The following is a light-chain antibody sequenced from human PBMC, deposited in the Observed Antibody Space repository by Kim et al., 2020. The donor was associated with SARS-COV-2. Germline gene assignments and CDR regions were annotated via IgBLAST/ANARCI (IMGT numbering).Light chain of an antibody. CDR2: GNS. CDR3: QSYDSSLSGYV. J-gene: IGLJ1*01. Sequence: GVTISCTGSSSNIGAGYDVPWYQQLPGTAPKLLIYGNSNRPSGVPDRFSGSKSGTSASLAITGLQAEDEADYYCQSYDSSLSGYVFGTGTKVTVL. V-gene: IGLV1-40*01. CDR1: SSNIGAGYD.